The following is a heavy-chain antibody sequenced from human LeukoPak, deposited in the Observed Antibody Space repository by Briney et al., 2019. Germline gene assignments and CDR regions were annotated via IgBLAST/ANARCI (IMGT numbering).Heavy chain of an antibody. J-gene: IGHJ4*02. Sequence: GESLKISLKGSGYRFTSYWIGWVRQMPGKGLEWMGIIYPGDSDTRYSPSFQGQVTISADKSISTVYLQWSSLKASDTAMYYCARQSRDGSKTRGYYFDYWGQGTLVTVSS. CDR1: GYRFTSYW. D-gene: IGHD3-10*01. V-gene: IGHV5-51*01. CDR3: ARQSRDGSKTRGYYFDY. CDR2: IYPGDSDT.